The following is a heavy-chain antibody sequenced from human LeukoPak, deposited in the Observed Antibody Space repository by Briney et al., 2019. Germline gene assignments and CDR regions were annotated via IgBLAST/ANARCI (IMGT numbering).Heavy chain of an antibody. D-gene: IGHD2-21*01. V-gene: IGHV3-30*03. CDR3: AGSLGRISILGKLIIHLDY. J-gene: IGHJ4*02. CDR1: RLSFIAYI. Sequence: GGSLRLSCGVSRLSFIAYIIHWVCESPGEGLERGALISYDGSEMCYADSVRGRFTVSRNNSKSTVFLEMNSLRPEDTGVYYCAGSLGRISILGKLIIHLDYWGQGTLVSVSS. CDR2: ISYDGSEM.